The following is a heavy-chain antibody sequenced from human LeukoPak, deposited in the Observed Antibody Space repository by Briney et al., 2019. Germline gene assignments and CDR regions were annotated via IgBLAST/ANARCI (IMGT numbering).Heavy chain of an antibody. CDR1: GFTFSNFA. CDR3: AKEVYYDVLTGYFAY. CDR2: ISGSGGTT. Sequence: GGSLRLSCTASGFTFSNFAMSWVRQAPGKGLEWVSCISGSGGTTYYADSVKGRFIISRDNSKKTLYLQMNSLRAEDTAVYYCAKEVYYDVLTGYFAYWGQGTLVTVSS. J-gene: IGHJ4*02. D-gene: IGHD3-9*01. V-gene: IGHV3-23*01.